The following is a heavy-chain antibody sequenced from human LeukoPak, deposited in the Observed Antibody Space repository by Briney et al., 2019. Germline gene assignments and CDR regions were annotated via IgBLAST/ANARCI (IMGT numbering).Heavy chain of an antibody. CDR1: EFSVSSNY. Sequence: PGWSLRLSCAASEFSVSSNYMTWVRQAPGKGLECVSIIYSGGTTYYADSVRGRFTISRDNSKNTLYLQMDRLRVEDTAVYYCARKSDSLMLRGGDCWGQGTLVTVSS. J-gene: IGHJ4*02. CDR2: IYSGGTT. CDR3: ARKSDSLMLRGGDC. D-gene: IGHD3-10*01. V-gene: IGHV3-66*01.